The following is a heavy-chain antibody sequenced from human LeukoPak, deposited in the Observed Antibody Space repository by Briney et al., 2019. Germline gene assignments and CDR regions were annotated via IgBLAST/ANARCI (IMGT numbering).Heavy chain of an antibody. CDR2: IYSGGST. Sequence: GGSLRLSCAASGFTVSSNYMSWVRQAPGKGLEWVSVIYSGGSTYYADSVKCRFTISRDNSKNTLYLQMNSLRAEDTAVYYCARISDSGSYYVDYWGQGTLVTVSS. V-gene: IGHV3-53*01. CDR3: ARISDSGSYYVDY. D-gene: IGHD1-26*01. CDR1: GFTVSSNY. J-gene: IGHJ4*02.